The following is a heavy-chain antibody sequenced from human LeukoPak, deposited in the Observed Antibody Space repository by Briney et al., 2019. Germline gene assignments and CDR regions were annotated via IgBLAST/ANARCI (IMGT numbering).Heavy chain of an antibody. CDR1: GFTFSDAW. V-gene: IGHV3-66*01. D-gene: IGHD3-10*01. CDR2: IYSGGST. J-gene: IGHJ3*02. CDR3: ARVLGLVRGLDAFDI. Sequence: GGSLRLSCAASGFTFSDAWMSWVRQAPGKGLEWVSVIYSGGSTYYADSVKGRFTISRDNSKNTLYLQMNSLRAEDTAVYYCARVLGLVRGLDAFDIWGQGTMVTVSS.